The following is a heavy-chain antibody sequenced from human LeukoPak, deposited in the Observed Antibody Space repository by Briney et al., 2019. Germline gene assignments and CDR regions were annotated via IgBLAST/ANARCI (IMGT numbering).Heavy chain of an antibody. Sequence: GGSLRLSCAASGFTFSSYSMTWVRQAPGKGLEWVSSISSSSSYIYYADSVKGRFTISRDNAKNSLYLQMNSLRAEDTAVYYCARDLYDFWSGLLSSFDPWGQGTLVTVSS. CDR1: GFTFSSYS. CDR2: ISSSSSYI. V-gene: IGHV3-21*01. CDR3: ARDLYDFWSGLLSSFDP. D-gene: IGHD3-3*01. J-gene: IGHJ5*02.